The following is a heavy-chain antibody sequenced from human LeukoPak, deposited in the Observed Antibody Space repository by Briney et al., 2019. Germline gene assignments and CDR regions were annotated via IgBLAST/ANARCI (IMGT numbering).Heavy chain of an antibody. V-gene: IGHV4-59*01. J-gene: IGHJ4*02. CDR1: GGSTSIYY. CDR2: ICYSGSP. CDR3: AGNYYYSSGDIWVDY. Sequence: PSETLSLTCTVSGGSTSIYYWSWIRHPPGNGLEWIGYICYSGSPNYNPSLTTRVTIPVATPKNQFSLKLSSVTAAHTAVYYCAGNYYYSSGDIWVDYWGQGTLVTVSS. D-gene: IGHD3-22*01.